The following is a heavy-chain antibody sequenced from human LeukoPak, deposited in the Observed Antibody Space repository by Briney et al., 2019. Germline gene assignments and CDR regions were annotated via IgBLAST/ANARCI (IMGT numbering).Heavy chain of an antibody. V-gene: IGHV4-30-4*01. D-gene: IGHD3-16*02. CDR1: GGSISSGDYY. CDR3: ARGNGNYDYVWGSYRPSLLFDY. CDR2: IYYSGST. J-gene: IGHJ4*02. Sequence: SQTLSLTCTVSGGSISSGDYYGSWIRQPPGKGLEWIGYIYYSGSTYYNPSLKSRVTISVDTSKNQFSLKLSSVTAADTAVYYCARGNGNYDYVWGSYRPSLLFDYWGQGTLVTVSS.